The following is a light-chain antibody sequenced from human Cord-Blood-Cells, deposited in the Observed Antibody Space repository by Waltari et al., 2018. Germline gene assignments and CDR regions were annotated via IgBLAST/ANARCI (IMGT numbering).Light chain of an antibody. CDR1: QGVLYSSNNKNY. Sequence: DIVMTQSPDSLAVSLGERATINCKSSQGVLYSSNNKNYLAWYQQKPGQPPKLLIYWASTRESGVPDRFSGSRSGTDFTLTISSLQAEDVAVYYCQQYYSTPWTFGQGTKVEIK. CDR3: QQYYSTPWT. V-gene: IGKV4-1*01. CDR2: WAS. J-gene: IGKJ1*01.